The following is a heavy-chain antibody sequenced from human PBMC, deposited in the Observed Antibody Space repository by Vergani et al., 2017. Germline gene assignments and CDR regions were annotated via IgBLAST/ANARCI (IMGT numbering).Heavy chain of an antibody. J-gene: IGHJ4*02. Sequence: VQLVESGGGLVKPGGSLRLSCAASGFRFSNYWMHWLRQAPGKGLEWVAAIKGDGSAKQYVEAVKGRFTISRDNAKSSLYLQMNSLRVANTAVYYFARGHPVGSYWGQGTLVTVSS. CDR2: IKGDGSAK. CDR1: GFRFSNYW. D-gene: IGHD1-26*01. CDR3: ARGHPVGSY. V-gene: IGHV3-7*01.